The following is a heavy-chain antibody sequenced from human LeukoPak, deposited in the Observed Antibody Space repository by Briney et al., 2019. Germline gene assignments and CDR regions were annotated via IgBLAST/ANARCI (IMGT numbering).Heavy chain of an antibody. D-gene: IGHD1-26*01. CDR1: GFTFSSYS. J-gene: IGHJ4*02. V-gene: IGHV3-48*02. CDR2: ISSSSSTR. Sequence: GGSLRLSCAASGFTFSSYSMNRVRQAPGKGLEWVSYISSSSSTRYYADSAKGRFTISRDNTKDSLYLQMNSLRDADTAVYYCARDHPYIVGATRQEFDYWGQGTLVTVSS. CDR3: ARDHPYIVGATRQEFDY.